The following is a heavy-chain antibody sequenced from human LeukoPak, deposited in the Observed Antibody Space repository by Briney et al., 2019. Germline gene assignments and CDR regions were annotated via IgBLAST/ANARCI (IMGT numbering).Heavy chain of an antibody. CDR1: GFYFGGHA. CDR2: ITYGSDTI. J-gene: IGHJ6*02. Sequence: TGGSLRLSCVASGFYFGGHAMHWLRQAPGKGLEWVAYITYGSDTIFYADSVKGRFTVSRDNAKNSLYLQMNSLRAEDTAVYYCAREEGFGELLSIYYGMDVWGQGTTVTVSS. CDR3: AREEGFGELLSIYYGMDV. V-gene: IGHV3-48*04. D-gene: IGHD3-10*01.